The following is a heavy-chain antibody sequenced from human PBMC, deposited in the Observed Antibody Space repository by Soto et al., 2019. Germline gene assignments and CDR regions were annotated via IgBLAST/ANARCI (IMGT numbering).Heavy chain of an antibody. V-gene: IGHV4-30-2*01. CDR1: GGSINSGDYS. J-gene: IGHJ5*02. CDR2: IYHTGTT. Sequence: PSETLSLTCTVSGGSINSGDYSWTWIRQPPGKGLEWIGYIYHTGTTYYNMSLKSRVTISVDRSKNQFSLKLSSVTAADTAVYYCARGRNYYDSSGDSWFDPWGKGTLVTVYS. D-gene: IGHD3-22*01. CDR3: ARGRNYYDSSGDSWFDP.